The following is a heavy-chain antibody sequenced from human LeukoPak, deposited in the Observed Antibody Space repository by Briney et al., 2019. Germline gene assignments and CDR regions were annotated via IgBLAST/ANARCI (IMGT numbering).Heavy chain of an antibody. J-gene: IGHJ4*02. Sequence: HWASVKVSCKASGGTFSSYAISWVRQAPGQGLEWMGGIIPIFGTANYAQKFQGRVTITADESTSTTYMELSSLRSEDTAVYYCAAAAAGTGSYFDYWGQGTLVTVSS. CDR2: IIPIFGTA. CDR1: GGTFSSYA. CDR3: AAAAAGTGSYFDY. V-gene: IGHV1-69*13. D-gene: IGHD6-13*01.